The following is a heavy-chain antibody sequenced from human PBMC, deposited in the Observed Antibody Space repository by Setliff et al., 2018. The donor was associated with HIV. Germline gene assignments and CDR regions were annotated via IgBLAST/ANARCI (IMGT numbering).Heavy chain of an antibody. CDR3: ARGQGCGGGCHYAFEM. D-gene: IGHD2-21*02. CDR2: IYHSGNT. V-gene: IGHV4-38-2*02. J-gene: IGHJ3*02. CDR1: GDSISSDFY. Sequence: LSLTCTVSGDSISSDFYWGWIRQPPGKGLEWIGSIYHSGNTYYMPSLRSRVTISVDMSKNQFSLNLNSVTAADTAVYYCARGQGCGGGCHYAFEMWGQGTMVTVS.